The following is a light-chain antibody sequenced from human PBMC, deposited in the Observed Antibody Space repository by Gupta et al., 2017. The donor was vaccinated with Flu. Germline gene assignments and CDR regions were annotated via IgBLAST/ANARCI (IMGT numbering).Light chain of an antibody. J-gene: IGKJ5*01. Sequence: PGERATLSCRASQSVGNYLAWYQQKPGQAPRLLIYDASDRATGIPARFSGSGSGTDFTLTISSLEPADSAVCYCQQRGSRVSFGQGTRLEIK. V-gene: IGKV3-11*01. CDR2: DAS. CDR1: QSVGNY. CDR3: QQRGSRVS.